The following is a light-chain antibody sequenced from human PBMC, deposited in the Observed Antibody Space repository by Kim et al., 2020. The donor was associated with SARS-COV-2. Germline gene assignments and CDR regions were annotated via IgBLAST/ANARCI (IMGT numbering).Light chain of an antibody. CDR3: QVWDSSSDHWV. CDR1: NIGSKS. V-gene: IGLV3-21*04. Sequence: APGKTARITCGGNNIGSKSVPWYQQKPGQAPVLVIYYDSDRPSGIPERFSGSNSGNTATLTISRVEAGDEADYYCQVWDSSSDHWVFGGGTKLTVL. J-gene: IGLJ3*02. CDR2: YDS.